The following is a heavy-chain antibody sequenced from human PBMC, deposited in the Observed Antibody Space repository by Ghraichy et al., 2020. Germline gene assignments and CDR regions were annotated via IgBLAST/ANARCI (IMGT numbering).Heavy chain of an antibody. D-gene: IGHD6-13*01. Sequence: SVKVSCKASGGTFSSYAISWVRQAPGQGLEWMGGIIPIFGTANYAQKFQGRVTITADESTSTAYMELSSLRSEDTAVYYCARADSSSSWPYYYYGMDVWGQGTTVTVSS. CDR2: IIPIFGTA. CDR3: ARADSSSSWPYYYYGMDV. J-gene: IGHJ6*02. V-gene: IGHV1-69*13. CDR1: GGTFSSYA.